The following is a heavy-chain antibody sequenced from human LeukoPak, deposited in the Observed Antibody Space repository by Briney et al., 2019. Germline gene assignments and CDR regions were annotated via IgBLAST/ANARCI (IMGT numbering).Heavy chain of an antibody. V-gene: IGHV3-30-3*02. CDR3: ANERGYNYGXSFDY. D-gene: IGHD5-18*01. J-gene: IGHJ4*02. CDR1: GFSFSSYA. CDR2: IPNDGSKT. Sequence: GGSLRLSCAASGFSFSSYAMHWVRQAPGKGLEWVAAIPNDGSKTYYADSVKGRFTISRDNSKNTLYLQMNSLRTEDTAVYYCANERGYNYGXSFDYWGQGTLVXVXS.